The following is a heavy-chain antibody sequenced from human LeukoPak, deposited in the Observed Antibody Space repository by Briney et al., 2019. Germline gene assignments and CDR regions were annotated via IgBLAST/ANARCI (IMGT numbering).Heavy chain of an antibody. CDR3: ATDGSN. CDR2: ISYDEGNK. J-gene: IGHJ4*02. V-gene: IGHV3-30-3*01. CDR1: GFIFSNYV. Sequence: GGSLTLSCAASGFIFSNYVMYWVRQAPGKGLEWVAIISYDEGNKDYADSVKGRFTISRDTSKSTLFLQMNSLRVEDTAVYYCATDGSNWGLGTLVTVSS.